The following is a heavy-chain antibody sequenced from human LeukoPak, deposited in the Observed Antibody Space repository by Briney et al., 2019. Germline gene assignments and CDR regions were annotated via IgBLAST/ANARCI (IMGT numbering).Heavy chain of an antibody. CDR2: MNPNSGNT. Sequence: ASVKVSCKVSEYTLTELSMHWVRQATGQGLEWMGWMNPNSGNTGYAQKFQGRVTITRNTSISTAYMELSSLRSEDTAVYYCARSYSSSWYDYYYYYYMDVWGKGTTVTVSS. J-gene: IGHJ6*03. CDR1: EYTLTELS. V-gene: IGHV1-8*03. CDR3: ARSYSSSWYDYYYYYYMDV. D-gene: IGHD6-13*01.